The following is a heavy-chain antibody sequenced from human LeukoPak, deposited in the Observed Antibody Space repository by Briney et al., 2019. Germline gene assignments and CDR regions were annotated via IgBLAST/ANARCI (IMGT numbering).Heavy chain of an antibody. V-gene: IGHV4-4*07. D-gene: IGHD3-22*01. CDR1: GGSISSYY. J-gene: IGHJ6*03. Sequence: SETLSLTCTVSGGSISSYYWSWIRQPAGKGLEWIGRIYTSGSTNYNPSLKSRVTLSVDTSKNQFSLKPSSVTAADTAVYYCARAAGGSSGRYYYYHMDVWGKGTTVTVSS. CDR3: ARAAGGSSGRYYYYHMDV. CDR2: IYTSGST.